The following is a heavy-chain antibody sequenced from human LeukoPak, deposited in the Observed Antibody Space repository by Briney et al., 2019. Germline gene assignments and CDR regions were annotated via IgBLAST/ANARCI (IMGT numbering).Heavy chain of an antibody. CDR3: ARIVFRYSGTYYNFDS. Sequence: PSETLSLTCTVSGGSFRNTNYYWGWIRQPPAKGLEWIGSLYYSGSTYYSASLKSRVTISVDTSKNQFALKLSSVTDADTAVYYCARIVFRYSGTYYNFDSWGQGTLVTVSS. CDR2: LYYSGST. J-gene: IGHJ4*02. D-gene: IGHD1-26*01. CDR1: GGSFRNTNYY. V-gene: IGHV4-39*01.